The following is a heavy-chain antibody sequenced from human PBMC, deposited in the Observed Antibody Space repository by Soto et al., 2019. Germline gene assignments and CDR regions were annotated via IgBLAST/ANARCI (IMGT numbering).Heavy chain of an antibody. V-gene: IGHV1-3*04. D-gene: IGHD2-15*01. CDR1: GYNFTTYV. Sequence: ASVKVSCKASGYNFTTYVVHWVRQAPGQRLEWMGWINTGNGNTKYSQKFQGRVTITRDTSTSTAYMDLRSLKSEGTAVYYCARQVGGGSCYSPWGQGTLVTVSS. CDR3: ARQVGGGSCYSP. CDR2: INTGNGNT. J-gene: IGHJ5*02.